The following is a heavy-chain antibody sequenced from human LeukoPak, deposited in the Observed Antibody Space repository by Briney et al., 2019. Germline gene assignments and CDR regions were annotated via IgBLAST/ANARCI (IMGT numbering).Heavy chain of an antibody. Sequence: ASVKVSCKASGYTFTGYYMHWVRQAPGQGLEWMGWINPNSGGTNYAQKFQGRVTMTRDTSISTAYMELSRLRSDDTAVYYCARDGKRWLQFGPYYYMDVWGKGTTVTVSS. CDR2: INPNSGGT. CDR3: ARDGKRWLQFGPYYYMDV. D-gene: IGHD5-24*01. V-gene: IGHV1-2*02. CDR1: GYTFTGYY. J-gene: IGHJ6*03.